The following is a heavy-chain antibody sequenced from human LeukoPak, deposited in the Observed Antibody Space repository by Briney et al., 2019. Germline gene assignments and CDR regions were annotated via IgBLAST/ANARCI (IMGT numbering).Heavy chain of an antibody. CDR3: ARKYCSTTSCLFDN. J-gene: IGHJ4*02. D-gene: IGHD2-2*01. CDR2: ISSSGTTI. Sequence: PGGSLRLSCVASGDTSSSDEMNWVRDAPGRGLRCGSDISSSGTTIYYADSVKGRFTISRDNAKNSLYLQMNSLRAEDTAVYYCARKYCSTTSCLFDNWGQGTLVTVSS. V-gene: IGHV3-48*03. CDR1: GDTSSSDE.